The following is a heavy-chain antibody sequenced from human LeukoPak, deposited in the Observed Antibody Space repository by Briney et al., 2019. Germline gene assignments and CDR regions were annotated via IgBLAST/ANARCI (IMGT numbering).Heavy chain of an antibody. CDR2: INHSGST. CDR1: GGSISSSSYY. D-gene: IGHD5-18*01. CDR3: AREGGNVDTAMVGP. Sequence: SETLSLTCTVSGGSISSSSYYWSWIRQPPGKGLEWIGEINHSGSTNYNPSLKSRVTISVDTSKNQFSLKLSSVTAADTAVYYCAREGGNVDTAMVGPWGQGTLVTVSS. V-gene: IGHV4-39*07. J-gene: IGHJ5*02.